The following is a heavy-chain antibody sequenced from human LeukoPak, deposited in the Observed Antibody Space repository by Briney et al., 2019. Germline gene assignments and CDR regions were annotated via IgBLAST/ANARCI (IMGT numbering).Heavy chain of an antibody. V-gene: IGHV1-18*01. Sequence: GASVKVSCKASGYTFSSYGISWVRQAPGQGLEWMGWISAYNGNTNYAQKFQGRVTMTTDTSTYTAYMELRRLGSDDTAVYYCARDKIYGGLSSDYWGQGTLVTVSS. CDR2: ISAYNGNT. J-gene: IGHJ4*02. CDR1: GYTFSSYG. D-gene: IGHD4/OR15-4a*01. CDR3: ARDKIYGGLSSDY.